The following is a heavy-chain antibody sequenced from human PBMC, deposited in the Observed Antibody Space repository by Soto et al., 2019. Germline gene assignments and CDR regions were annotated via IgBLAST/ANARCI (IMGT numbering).Heavy chain of an antibody. D-gene: IGHD6-6*01. CDR1: GVTFSSFS. J-gene: IGHJ6*03. CDR3: ARDSGDQLVRRGFYYYYMDV. Sequence: ESGGGLVKPGGSLRLSCAASGVTFSSFSFNWVRQAPGKGLEWVSFILSSSGSIYYADSVKGRFTISRDNAKNSLYLQMNSLKDEDTAVYYCARDSGDQLVRRGFYYYYMDVCGKGPTVTLS. CDR2: ILSSSGSI. V-gene: IGHV3-21*01.